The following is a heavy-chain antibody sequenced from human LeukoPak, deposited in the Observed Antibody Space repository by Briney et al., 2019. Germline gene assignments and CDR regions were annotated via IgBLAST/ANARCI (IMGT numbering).Heavy chain of an antibody. D-gene: IGHD1-7*01. Sequence: ASVKVSCKASGYTFTGYYMHWVRQAPGQGLEWMGWINPNSGGTNYAQKFQGRVTMTRDTSISTAYMELSRLRSDDTAVHYCARDRITGTTSFDYWGQGTLVTVSS. V-gene: IGHV1-2*02. CDR1: GYTFTGYY. CDR2: INPNSGGT. CDR3: ARDRITGTTSFDY. J-gene: IGHJ4*02.